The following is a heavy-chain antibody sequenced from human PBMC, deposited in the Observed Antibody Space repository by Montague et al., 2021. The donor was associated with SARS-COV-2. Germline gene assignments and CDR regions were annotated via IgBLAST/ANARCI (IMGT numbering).Heavy chain of an antibody. CDR1: GGSMSDHY. Sequence: SETLSLTCTVSGGSMSDHYWAWIRQPPGKGLEWLADIYYSGGINSNASXXSRVTMSVDTSKNQFSLKLTSVTAADTAVYYCARAVSVRGAVNWFDPWGQGTLVTVSS. D-gene: IGHD3-10*01. CDR3: ARAVSVRGAVNWFDP. CDR2: IYYSGGI. V-gene: IGHV4-59*11. J-gene: IGHJ5*02.